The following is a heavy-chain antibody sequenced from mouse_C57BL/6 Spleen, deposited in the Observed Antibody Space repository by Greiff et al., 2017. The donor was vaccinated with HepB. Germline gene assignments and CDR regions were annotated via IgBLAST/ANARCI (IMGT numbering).Heavy chain of an antibody. V-gene: IGHV1-4*01. CDR2: INPSSGYT. Sequence: VKLQQSGAELARPGASVKMSCKASSYTFTSYTMHWVKQRPGQGLEWIGYINPSSGYTKYNQKFKDKATLTADKSSSTAYMQLSSLTSEDSAVYYCARSGSSGPYYAMDYWGQGTSVTVSS. CDR3: ARSGSSGPYYAMDY. CDR1: SYTFTSYT. J-gene: IGHJ4*01. D-gene: IGHD3-2*02.